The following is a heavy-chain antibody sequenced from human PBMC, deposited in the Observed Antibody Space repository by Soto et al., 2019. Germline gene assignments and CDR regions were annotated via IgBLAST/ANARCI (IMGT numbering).Heavy chain of an antibody. D-gene: IGHD1-26*01. CDR1: GXFIXSGSXF. CDR3: AKLKVGXXRDTDVDS. J-gene: IGHJ4*02. CDR2: AHSSGGT. V-gene: IGHV4-39*02. Sequence: QLQESGPGLVKXSETLSLTCSVSGXFIXSGSXFXXWIRQXPGXGLEWIGSAHSSGGTYYNPSLKSRLTISVDKSKNNFSLRLNSVTAADTAVYYCAKLKVGXXRDTDVDSWGQGRLVTVSS.